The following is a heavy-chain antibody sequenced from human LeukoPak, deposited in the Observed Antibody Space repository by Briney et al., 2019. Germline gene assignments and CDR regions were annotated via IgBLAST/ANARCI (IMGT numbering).Heavy chain of an antibody. CDR3: ARGLIAARGPGHYYYGMDV. CDR2: ISSSSSYI. D-gene: IGHD6-6*01. CDR1: GFTFSSYS. V-gene: IGHV3-21*01. J-gene: IGHJ6*02. Sequence: GGSLRLSCAASGFTFSSYSTNWVRQAPGKGLEWVSSISSSSSYIYYADSVKGRFTISRDNAKNSLYLQMNSLRAEDTAVYYCARGLIAARGPGHYYYGMDVWGQGTTVTVSS.